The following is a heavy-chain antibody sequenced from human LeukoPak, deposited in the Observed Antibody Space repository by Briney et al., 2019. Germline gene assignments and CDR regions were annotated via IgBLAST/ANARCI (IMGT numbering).Heavy chain of an antibody. Sequence: SETLSLTCTVSGGSISSYYWSWIRQPAGKGLEWIGRIYTSGSTNYNPSLKSRVTMSVDTSKNQVSLKVNSVTAADTAVYYCARHVSSGGTYAHFDYWGQGTLVTVSS. J-gene: IGHJ4*02. V-gene: IGHV4-4*07. D-gene: IGHD1-26*01. CDR1: GGSISSYY. CDR3: ARHVSSGGTYAHFDY. CDR2: IYTSGST.